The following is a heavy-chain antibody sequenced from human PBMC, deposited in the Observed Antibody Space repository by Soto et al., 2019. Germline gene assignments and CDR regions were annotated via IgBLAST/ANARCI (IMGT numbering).Heavy chain of an antibody. CDR3: ARDAEEYNWNYVGH. D-gene: IGHD1-20*01. J-gene: IGHJ4*02. Sequence: QVQLVESGGGVVQPGRSLRLSCAASGFTFSSYAMHWVRQAPGKAREWVAVISYDGSNKYYADSVKGRFTISRDNSKNPLYMQMNSLRAEDTAVYYCARDAEEYNWNYVGHWGQGTLVTVSS. V-gene: IGHV3-30-3*01. CDR2: ISYDGSNK. CDR1: GFTFSSYA.